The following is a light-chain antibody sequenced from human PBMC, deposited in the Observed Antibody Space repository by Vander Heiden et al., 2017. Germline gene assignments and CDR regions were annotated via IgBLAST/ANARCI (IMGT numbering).Light chain of an antibody. Sequence: AIRITQSPSSLSASTGDRVTITCRASQGISSYLAWYQQKPGKAPKLLIYAASTLQSGVPSRFSGSGSGTDFTRTISCLQSEDFATYYCQQYYSYLLTFGGGTKVEIK. CDR2: AAS. J-gene: IGKJ4*01. CDR3: QQYYSYLLT. CDR1: QGISSY. V-gene: IGKV1-8*01.